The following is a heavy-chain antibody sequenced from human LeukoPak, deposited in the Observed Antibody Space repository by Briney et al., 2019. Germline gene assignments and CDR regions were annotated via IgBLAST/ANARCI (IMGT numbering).Heavy chain of an antibody. J-gene: IGHJ4*02. D-gene: IGHD6-13*01. CDR3: ARPNTDAAGYYFDY. CDR2: IDTYRSST. CDR1: GYTFFSYG. V-gene: IGHV1-18*01. Sequence: ASVKVSCKASGYTFFSYGVSWVRQAPGQGLEWMGWIDTYRSSTNYAQNLQGRVTATTDTSTTTVYMELRSLRSDDSAVYYCARPNTDAAGYYFDYWGQGTLVTVSS.